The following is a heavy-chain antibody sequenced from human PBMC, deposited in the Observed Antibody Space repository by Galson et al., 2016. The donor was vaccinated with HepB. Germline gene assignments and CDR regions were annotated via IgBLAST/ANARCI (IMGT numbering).Heavy chain of an antibody. Sequence: SLRLSCASSEVTFSIYAMSWVRQAPGKGLEWVSSINDFGTRTYYADSLRGRITISRDNSKNTLYLQMHSLRADDTALYYCAKGGVYGALFVHWGQGTLVTVSS. V-gene: IGHV3-23*01. D-gene: IGHD4/OR15-4a*01. CDR3: AKGGVYGALFVH. CDR1: EVTFSIYA. CDR2: INDFGTRT. J-gene: IGHJ4*02.